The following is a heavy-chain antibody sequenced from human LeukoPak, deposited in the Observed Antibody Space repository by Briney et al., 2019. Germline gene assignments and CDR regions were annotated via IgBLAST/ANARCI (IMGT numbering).Heavy chain of an antibody. Sequence: GGSLRLSCAASGFTFSSYAMSWVRQAPGKGLEWVSAISGSGGSTYYADSVKGRFTISRDNSKNTLYLQMNSLRAEDTAVYYCAKVLLWFGESSDSYYFDYWGQGTLVTVSS. CDR1: GFTFSSYA. D-gene: IGHD3-10*01. CDR2: ISGSGGST. V-gene: IGHV3-23*01. CDR3: AKVLLWFGESSDSYYFDY. J-gene: IGHJ4*02.